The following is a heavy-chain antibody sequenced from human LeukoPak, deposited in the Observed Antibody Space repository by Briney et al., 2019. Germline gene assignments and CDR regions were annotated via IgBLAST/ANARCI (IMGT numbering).Heavy chain of an antibody. D-gene: IGHD5-12*01. J-gene: IGHJ4*02. CDR2: INHSGST. CDR3: ARGARIVATIYYFDY. CDR1: GGSFSGYY. Sequence: PSETLSLTCAVYGGSFSGYYWSWIRQPPGKGLEWIGEINHSGSTNYNPSLKSRVTISVDTSKNQFSLKLSSVTAADTAVYYCARGARIVATIYYFDYWGQGTLVTVSS. V-gene: IGHV4-34*01.